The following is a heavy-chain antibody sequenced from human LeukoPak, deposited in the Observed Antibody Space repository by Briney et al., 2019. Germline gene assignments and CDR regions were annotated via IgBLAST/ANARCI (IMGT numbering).Heavy chain of an antibody. CDR3: ARDLGNRGSVDC. CDR1: GFTVSSNY. J-gene: IGHJ4*02. Sequence: PGGSLRLSCAASGFTVSSNYMTWVRQAPGKGLEWVSVIYSGGSTYYADSVKGRFTVSRDNSKNTLYLQMNSLRAEDTAVYYCARDLGNRGSVDCWGQGTLVTVSS. V-gene: IGHV3-66*01. D-gene: IGHD5-12*01. CDR2: IYSGGST.